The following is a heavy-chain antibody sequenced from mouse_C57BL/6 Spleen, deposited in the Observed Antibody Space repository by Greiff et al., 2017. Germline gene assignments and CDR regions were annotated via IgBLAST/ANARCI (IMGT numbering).Heavy chain of an antibody. CDR3: ARKGSSGYYFDY. CDR2: ISNGGGST. V-gene: IGHV5-12*01. D-gene: IGHD3-2*02. J-gene: IGHJ2*01. CDR1: GFTFSDYY. Sequence: EVQGVESGGGLVQPGGSLKLSCAASGFTFSDYYMYWVRQTPEKRLEWVAYISNGGGSTYYPDTVKGRFTISRDNAKNTLYLQMSRLKSEDTAMYYWARKGSSGYYFDYWGQGTTLTVSA.